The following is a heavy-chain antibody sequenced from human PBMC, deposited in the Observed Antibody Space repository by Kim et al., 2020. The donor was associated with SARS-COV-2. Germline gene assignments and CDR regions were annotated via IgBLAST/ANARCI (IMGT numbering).Heavy chain of an antibody. CDR1: GFSVSDSC. Sequence: GGSLRLSCAASGFSVSDSCMNWVRQAPGKGLEWVSVIFGGDNTYYADSVKGRFTISRDNSKNTVYLQMNSLRAEDTAVYYCARDWNADKYFDSWGQGTLV. CDR3: ARDWNADKYFDS. CDR2: IFGGDNT. J-gene: IGHJ4*02. V-gene: IGHV3-66*01. D-gene: IGHD1-1*01.